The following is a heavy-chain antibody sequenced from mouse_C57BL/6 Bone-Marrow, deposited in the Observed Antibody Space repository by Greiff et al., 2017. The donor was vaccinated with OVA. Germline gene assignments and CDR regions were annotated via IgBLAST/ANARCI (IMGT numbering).Heavy chain of an antibody. V-gene: IGHV1-81*01. J-gene: IGHJ2*01. CDR3: ARSKDLNWDYFDY. CDR1: GYTFTSYG. Sequence: QVQLQQSGAELARPGASVKLSCKASGYTFTSYGISWVKQRTGQGLEWIGEIYPRSGNTYYNEKFKGKATLTADKSSSTAYMELRSLTSADSAVYFCARSKDLNWDYFDYWGQGTTLTVSS. D-gene: IGHD4-1*01. CDR2: IYPRSGNT.